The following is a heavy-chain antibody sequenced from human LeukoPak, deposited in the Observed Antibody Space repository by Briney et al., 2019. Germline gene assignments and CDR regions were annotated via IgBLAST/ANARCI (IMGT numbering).Heavy chain of an antibody. CDR3: TTDAEYYYDSSGYFDY. CDR2: IKSKTDGGTT. J-gene: IGHJ4*02. CDR1: GCTFSNAW. Sequence: GGSLRLSCAASGCTFSNAWMSWVRQAPGKGLEWVGRIKSKTDGGTTDYAAPVKGRFTISRDDSKNTLFLQMNSLKTEDTAVYYCTTDAEYYYDSSGYFDYWGQGTLVTVSS. D-gene: IGHD3-22*01. V-gene: IGHV3-15*01.